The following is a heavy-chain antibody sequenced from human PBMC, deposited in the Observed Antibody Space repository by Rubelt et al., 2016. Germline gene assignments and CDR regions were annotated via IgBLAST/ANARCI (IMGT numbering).Heavy chain of an antibody. Sequence: QVQVVESGGGVVQPGRSLRLSCAASGFTFGIYGMHWVRQAPGKGLEWVAGISYDGHKNYVESVKCRVTISRDNAKKSVYLQMNSLGAEDTADYYCARGNSAAYWGQGTLVTVSS. V-gene: IGHV3-30*03. CDR2: ISYDGHK. CDR1: GFTFGIYG. CDR3: ARGNSAAY. J-gene: IGHJ4*02. D-gene: IGHD3-10*01.